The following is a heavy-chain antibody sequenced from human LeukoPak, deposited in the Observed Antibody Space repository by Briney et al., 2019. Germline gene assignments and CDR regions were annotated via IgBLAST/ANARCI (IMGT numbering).Heavy chain of an antibody. J-gene: IGHJ1*01. CDR3: VVGGAGGGYFPN. CDR1: DFSFSLST. V-gene: IGHV3-7*01. D-gene: IGHD3-16*01. CDR2: MKEDGSDE. Sequence: PGGSLRLSCAVSDFSFSLSTMSWVRQAAGKGLEWVAKMKEDGSDEKYVDSVKGRFSISRDNAKNSLYLQMNSLRHEDTAVYFCVVGGAGGGYFPNWARAAWSSSPQ.